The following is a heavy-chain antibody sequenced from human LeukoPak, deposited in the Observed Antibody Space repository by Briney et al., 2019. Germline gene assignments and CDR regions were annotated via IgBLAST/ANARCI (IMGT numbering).Heavy chain of an antibody. CDR1: GGSISSSSYY. Sequence: SETLSLTCTVSGGSISSSSYYWGWIRQPPGKGLEWIVSIYYSGSTYYNPSLKSRFTISVGTSKNQFSLKLSSVTAADTAVYYCARHPRGASYYYYYMDVWGKGTTVTISS. D-gene: IGHD1-26*01. J-gene: IGHJ6*03. V-gene: IGHV4-39*01. CDR3: ARHPRGASYYYYYMDV. CDR2: IYYSGST.